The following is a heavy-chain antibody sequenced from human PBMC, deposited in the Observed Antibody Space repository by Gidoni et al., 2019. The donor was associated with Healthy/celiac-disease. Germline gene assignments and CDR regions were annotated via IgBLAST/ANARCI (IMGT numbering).Heavy chain of an antibody. D-gene: IGHD6-19*01. Sequence: QVQLVESGGGVVQPGRSLRLSCAAAGFTFSSYGMHWVRQAPGKGLVWVAVIGYDGSNKYYADSVKGRFTISRDNSKNTLYLQMNSLRAEDTAVYYCARDQWLPSYYYYGMDVWGQGTTVTVSS. J-gene: IGHJ6*02. CDR3: ARDQWLPSYYYYGMDV. CDR1: GFTFSSYG. CDR2: IGYDGSNK. V-gene: IGHV3-33*01.